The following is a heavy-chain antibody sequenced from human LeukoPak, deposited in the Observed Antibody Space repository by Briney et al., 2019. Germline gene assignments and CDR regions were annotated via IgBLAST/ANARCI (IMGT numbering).Heavy chain of an antibody. V-gene: IGHV3-48*03. Sequence: SGGSLRLSCAASGFTFRNYEMNWVRRAPGKGLEWVSYISSPGTTIYYADSVKGRFTISRDNAKNSLYLQMNRLRAEDTAVYYCARGLCYYDRSGSDYWGQGTLVTVSS. D-gene: IGHD3-22*01. CDR3: ARGLCYYDRSGSDY. CDR2: ISSPGTTI. CDR1: GFTFRNYE. J-gene: IGHJ4*02.